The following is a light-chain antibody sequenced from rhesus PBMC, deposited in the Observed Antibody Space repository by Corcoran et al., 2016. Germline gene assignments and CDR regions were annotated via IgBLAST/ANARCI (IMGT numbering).Light chain of an antibody. J-gene: IGKJ4*01. CDR1: QSLLHSNGNTY. V-gene: IGKV2S3*01. Sequence: DIVMTQTPLSLPVTPGEPASISCRSSQSLLHSNGNTYLHWYMQKPGQSPRLLISKVTHRESGVPDRFSGSGSGTDFTLKSTRVEPEDVGVYYCMQSTKALTFGGGTKVEIK. CDR2: KVT. CDR3: MQSTKALT.